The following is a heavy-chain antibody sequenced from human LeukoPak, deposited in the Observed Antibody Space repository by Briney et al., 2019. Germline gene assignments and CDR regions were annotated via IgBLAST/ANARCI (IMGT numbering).Heavy chain of an antibody. D-gene: IGHD5-12*01. CDR3: ARENRFGRSGYAFDY. V-gene: IGHV3-33*01. CDR2: IWYDGSNK. CDR1: GFTFSSYG. Sequence: GGSLRLSCAASGFTFSSYGMHWVRQAPGKGLEWVAVIWYDGSNKYYADSVKGRFTISRDNSKNTLYLQMNSLRGEDTAVYYCARENRFGRSGYAFDYWGQGTLVTVSS. J-gene: IGHJ4*02.